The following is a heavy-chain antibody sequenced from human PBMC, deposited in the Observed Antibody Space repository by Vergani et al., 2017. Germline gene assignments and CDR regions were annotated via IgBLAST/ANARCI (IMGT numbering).Heavy chain of an antibody. D-gene: IGHD4-17*01. Sequence: EVQLLESGGGLVQPGGSLRLSCAASGLTFNNYAMNWVRQAPGKGLEWVSSTSASGRSTYYADSVKGRFTISRDNAKNSLYLQMNSLRAEDTAVYHCARPSAPGDYDALDIWGQGTMVTVSS. CDR2: TSASGRST. V-gene: IGHV3-23*01. CDR3: ARPSAPGDYDALDI. CDR1: GLTFNNYA. J-gene: IGHJ3*02.